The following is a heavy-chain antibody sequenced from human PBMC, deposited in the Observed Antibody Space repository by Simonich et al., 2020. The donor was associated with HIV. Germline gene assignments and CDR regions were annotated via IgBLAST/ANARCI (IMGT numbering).Heavy chain of an antibody. V-gene: IGHV3-21*01. CDR3: ARDGRKGSSTSCSDY. CDR2: ISSSSIYI. CDR1: GFTFSSYS. J-gene: IGHJ4*02. D-gene: IGHD2-2*01. Sequence: EVQLVESGGGLVKPGGSLRLSCAASGFTFSSYSMNWVRQAPGKGLEWVSSISSSSIYIYYADSVKGRFTISRDNAKNSLYLQMNSLRAEDMAVYYCARDGRKGSSTSCSDYWGQGTLVTVSS.